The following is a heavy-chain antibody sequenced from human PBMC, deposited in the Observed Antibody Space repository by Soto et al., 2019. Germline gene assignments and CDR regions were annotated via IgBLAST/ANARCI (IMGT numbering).Heavy chain of an antibody. CDR1: GFTFSSYA. V-gene: IGHV3-23*01. CDR3: AKDRNSKDIVVVVAAYDFDY. CDR2: ISGSGGST. Sequence: PGGSLRLSCAASGFTFSSYAMSWVRQAPGKGLERVSAISGSGGSTYYADSVKGRFTISRDNSKNTLYLQMNSLRAEDTAVYYCAKDRNSKDIVVVVAAYDFDYWGQGTLVTVSS. J-gene: IGHJ4*02. D-gene: IGHD2-15*01.